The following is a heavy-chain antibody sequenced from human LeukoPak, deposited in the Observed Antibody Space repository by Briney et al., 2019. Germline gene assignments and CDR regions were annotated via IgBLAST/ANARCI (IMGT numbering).Heavy chain of an antibody. Sequence: GGSLRLSCAASGFTFSSYAMSWVRQAPGKGLEWVAVISYDGSNKYYADSVKGRFTISRDNSKNTLYLQMNTLRAEDTAVYYCARDSRGTYYYDSSPPPDYWGQGTLVTVSS. CDR2: ISYDGSNK. CDR1: GFTFSSYA. V-gene: IGHV3-30*03. D-gene: IGHD3-22*01. CDR3: ARDSRGTYYYDSSPPPDY. J-gene: IGHJ4*02.